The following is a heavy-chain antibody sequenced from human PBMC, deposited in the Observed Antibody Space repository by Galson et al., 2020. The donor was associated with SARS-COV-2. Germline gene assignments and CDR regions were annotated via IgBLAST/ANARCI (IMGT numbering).Heavy chain of an antibody. CDR3: ATGGGRGSSLGWFDP. CDR1: GYTLTELS. Sequence: ASVKVSCKVSGYTLTELSMHWVRQAPGKGLEWMGGFDPEDGETIYAQKFQGRVTMTEDTSTDTAYMELSSLRSEDTAVYYCATGGGRGSSLGWFDPWGQGTLVTVSS. CDR2: FDPEDGET. D-gene: IGHD6-13*01. J-gene: IGHJ5*02. V-gene: IGHV1-24*01.